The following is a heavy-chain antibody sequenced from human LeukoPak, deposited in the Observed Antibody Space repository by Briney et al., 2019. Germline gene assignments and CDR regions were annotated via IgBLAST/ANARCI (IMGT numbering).Heavy chain of an antibody. Sequence: SETLSLACTVSGGSISSGDYYWSWIRQPPGKGLELIGYIYYSGSTYYNPSLKSRVTISVDTSKNQFSLELSPVTAADTAVYYCARKWGYCSSTSCDYAHFDYWGQGTLVTVSS. V-gene: IGHV4-30-4*08. CDR1: GGSISSGDYY. D-gene: IGHD2-2*01. J-gene: IGHJ4*02. CDR3: ARKWGYCSSTSCDYAHFDY. CDR2: IYYSGST.